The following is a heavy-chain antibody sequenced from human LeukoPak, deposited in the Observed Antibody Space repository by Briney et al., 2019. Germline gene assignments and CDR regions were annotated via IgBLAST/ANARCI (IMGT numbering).Heavy chain of an antibody. CDR2: INHSGST. D-gene: IGHD2-2*01. CDR3: ARKVVPAARPHNSFDP. CDR1: GGSFSGYY. J-gene: IGHJ5*02. V-gene: IGHV4-34*01. Sequence: SETLSLTCAVYGGSFSGYYWSWIRQPPGKGLEWIGEINHSGSTNYNPSLKSRVTISVDTSKNQFSLKLSSVTAADTAVYCCARKVVPAARPHNSFDPCGQGTLVTVSS.